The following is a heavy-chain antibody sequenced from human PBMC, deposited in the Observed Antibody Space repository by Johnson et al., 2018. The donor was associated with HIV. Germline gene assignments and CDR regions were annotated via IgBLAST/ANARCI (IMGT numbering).Heavy chain of an antibody. J-gene: IGHJ3*01. Sequence: QVQLVESGGGVVQPGRSLRLSCAASGFTFNDYGMHWVRQAPGKGLDWVAVISFDGDIKYYPDSVKGRFTISRDNSNIALYLQMNSMRVDVAAVYICARGRSSMQVVDLRGGGFDVWGQGTKVTVSS. CDR3: ARGRSSMQVVDLRGGGFDV. CDR1: GFTFNDYG. V-gene: IGHV3-30-3*01. D-gene: IGHD3-22*01. CDR2: ISFDGDIK.